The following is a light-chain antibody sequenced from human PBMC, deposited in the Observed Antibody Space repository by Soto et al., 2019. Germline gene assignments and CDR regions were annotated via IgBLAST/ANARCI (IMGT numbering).Light chain of an antibody. CDR2: EAT. V-gene: IGKV3D-20*01. CDR1: QSVSNKY. Sequence: EIVLTQSPATLSLSPGERATLSCGARQSVSNKYLAWYQQKPGLAPRLLIYEATSRATGIPDRFSGSGSGTDFTLTISRLEPEDFAVYYCQQYGSSPWTFGQGTKVEIK. CDR3: QQYGSSPWT. J-gene: IGKJ1*01.